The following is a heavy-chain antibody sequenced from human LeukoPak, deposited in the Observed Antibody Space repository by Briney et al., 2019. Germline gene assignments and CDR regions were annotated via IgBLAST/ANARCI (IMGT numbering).Heavy chain of an antibody. CDR3: ARIGEVDTAYVDY. V-gene: IGHV3-48*03. Sequence: GGSLTLSCAASGFTFSSYEMNWVRQAPGKGLEWVSYISSSGSTIYYADSVKGRFTISRDNAKNSLYLQMNSLRAEDTAVYYCARIGEVDTAYVDYWGQGTLVTVSS. CDR1: GFTFSSYE. J-gene: IGHJ4*02. CDR2: ISSSGSTI. D-gene: IGHD5-18*01.